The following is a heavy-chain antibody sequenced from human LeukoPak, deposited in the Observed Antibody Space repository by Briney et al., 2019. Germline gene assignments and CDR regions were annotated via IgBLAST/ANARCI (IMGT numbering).Heavy chain of an antibody. D-gene: IGHD3-16*02. J-gene: IGHJ4*02. CDR1: GGTFSSYA. Sequence: SVKVSCKASGGTFSSYAISWVRQAPGQGLEWMGGIIPIFGSANYAQKFQGRVTIIADESTSTAYMELSSLRSEDTAVYYCATDYDYVWGSYRYTRYWGQGTLVTVSS. CDR2: IIPIFGSA. CDR3: ATDYDYVWGSYRYTRY. V-gene: IGHV1-69*13.